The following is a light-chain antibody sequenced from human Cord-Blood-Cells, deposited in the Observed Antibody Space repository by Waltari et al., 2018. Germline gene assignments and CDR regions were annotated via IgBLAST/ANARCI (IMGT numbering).Light chain of an antibody. CDR2: GAS. CDR3: QQYNNWPPYT. CDR1: QSVSSN. V-gene: IGKV3-15*01. Sequence: EIVMTQSTATLSVSPGERDTLSCSASQSVSSNLAWYQQKPGQAPRLLIYGASTRATGIPARFSGSGSGTEFTLTISSLQSEDFAVYYCQQYNNWPPYTFGQGTKLEIK. J-gene: IGKJ2*01.